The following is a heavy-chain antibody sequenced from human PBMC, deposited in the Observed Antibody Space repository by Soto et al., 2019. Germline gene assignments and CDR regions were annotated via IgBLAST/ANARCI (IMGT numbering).Heavy chain of an antibody. CDR3: AKAGEVFGSVDY. CDR1: GFIFRNYA. J-gene: IGHJ4*02. V-gene: IGHV3-23*01. D-gene: IGHD3-10*01. Sequence: EVQLLESGGGSVQPGGSLRLSCEASGFIFRNYAMSWVRQAPGKGLEWVSSISGSGVGTYYADSVQGRFTISRDNSTNTLFLQLSSLRAEDTALYYCAKAGEVFGSVDYWGRGTLVTVSS. CDR2: ISGSGVGT.